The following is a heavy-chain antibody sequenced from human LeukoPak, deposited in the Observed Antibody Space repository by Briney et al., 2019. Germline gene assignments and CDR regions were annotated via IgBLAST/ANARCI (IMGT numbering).Heavy chain of an antibody. D-gene: IGHD3-3*01. CDR3: AKDKYNFWSGSNYYYMDV. CDR1: AFTFSTYA. J-gene: IGHJ6*03. CDR2: ISGGAGST. V-gene: IGHV3-23*01. Sequence: SGGSLRLSCAASAFTFSTYAMSWVRQAPGKGLECVSVISGGAGSTYYADSVKGRFTISRDNSKNTLYLQMNSLRAEDTAVYYCAKDKYNFWSGSNYYYMDVWGKGTTVTVSS.